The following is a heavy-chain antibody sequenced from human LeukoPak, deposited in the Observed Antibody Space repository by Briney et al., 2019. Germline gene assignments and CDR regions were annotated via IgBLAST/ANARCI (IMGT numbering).Heavy chain of an antibody. Sequence: GESLKISCKGSGYNFSSYWIGWVRQMPGKGLEWMAIIYPGDSDTRYSPSFQGQVTISADKSISTAYLQWSSLKASDTAMYYCARHATVRGVMAYWGQGTLVTVSS. V-gene: IGHV5-51*01. CDR1: GYNFSSYW. J-gene: IGHJ4*02. CDR2: IYPGDSDT. D-gene: IGHD3-10*01. CDR3: ARHATVRGVMAY.